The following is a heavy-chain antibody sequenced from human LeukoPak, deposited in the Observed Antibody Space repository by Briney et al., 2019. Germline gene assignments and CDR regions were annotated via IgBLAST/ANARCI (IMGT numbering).Heavy chain of an antibody. CDR1: GYTFTSYG. V-gene: IGHV1-18*01. Sequence: ASVKVSCKASGYTFTSYGISWVRQAPGQGLEWMGWISAYNGNTNYAQKLQGRVTMTTDTSTSTAYMELRSLRSDDTAVYYCARRGFDCSGGSCYSYYFDYWGQGTLVTVSS. J-gene: IGHJ4*02. CDR3: ARRGFDCSGGSCYSYYFDY. CDR2: ISAYNGNT. D-gene: IGHD2-15*01.